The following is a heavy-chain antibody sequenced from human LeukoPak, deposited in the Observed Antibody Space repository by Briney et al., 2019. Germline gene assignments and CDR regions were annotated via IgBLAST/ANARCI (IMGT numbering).Heavy chain of an antibody. Sequence: PGRSLRLSYAASGFTFSSYGMHWVRQAPGKGLEWVAVIWYDGSNKYYADSVKGRFTISRDNSKNTLYLQMNSLRAEDTAVYYCARDVDTALIDYWGQGTLVTVSS. V-gene: IGHV3-33*01. CDR3: ARDVDTALIDY. J-gene: IGHJ4*02. D-gene: IGHD5-18*01. CDR2: IWYDGSNK. CDR1: GFTFSSYG.